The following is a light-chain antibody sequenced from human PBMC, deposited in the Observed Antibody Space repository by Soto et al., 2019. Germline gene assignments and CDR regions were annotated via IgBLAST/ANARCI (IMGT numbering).Light chain of an antibody. CDR1: SSDVGDGDF. Sequence: QSALTQPASVSGSPRQSITISRTGTSSDVGDGDFVSWYQQRPGNAPKLMIYKVSNRPSGVSNRFSGSKSGNTASPTISGLQAEDEADYYCCSYTRSYTWVFGGGTKLTVL. CDR2: KVS. J-gene: IGLJ3*02. V-gene: IGLV2-14*01. CDR3: CSYTRSYTWV.